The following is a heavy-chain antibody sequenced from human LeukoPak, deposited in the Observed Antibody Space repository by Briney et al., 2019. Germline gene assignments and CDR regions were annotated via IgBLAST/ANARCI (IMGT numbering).Heavy chain of an antibody. CDR2: IYYSGST. CDR3: ASLYCSGGSCYSGAFDI. J-gene: IGHJ3*02. D-gene: IGHD2-15*01. CDR1: GGSISSYY. Sequence: PSETLSLTCTVSGGSISSYYWSWIRQPPGKGLEWIGYIYYSGSTNYNPSLKSRVTISVDTSKNQFSLKLSSVTAADTAVYYCASLYCSGGSCYSGAFDIWGQGTMVTVSS. V-gene: IGHV4-59*08.